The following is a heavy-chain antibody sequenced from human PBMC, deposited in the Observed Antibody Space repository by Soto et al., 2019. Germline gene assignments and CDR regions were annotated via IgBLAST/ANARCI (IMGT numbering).Heavy chain of an antibody. Sequence: QVQLQESGPGLVRPSETLSLTCTVSGGSVTTGSYNWSWIRRPPGKGLEWIGNIFFTGITHYNPSLNSRVTMSVDTSKNQFSLTVTSVTAADTAVYYCASDGHGMDVWGQGTTVTVSS. CDR3: ASDGHGMDV. CDR1: GGSVTTGSYN. V-gene: IGHV4-61*01. CDR2: IFFTGIT. J-gene: IGHJ6*02.